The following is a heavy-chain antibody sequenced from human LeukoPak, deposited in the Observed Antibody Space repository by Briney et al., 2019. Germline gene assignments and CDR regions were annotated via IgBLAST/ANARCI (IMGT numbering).Heavy chain of an antibody. V-gene: IGHV4-39*07. CDR3: ARGRYYDFWSGFAYYFDY. J-gene: IGHJ4*02. Sequence: SETLSLTCTVSGGSIRSSYYYWGWIRQPPGKGLEWIGEINHSGSTNYNPSLKSRVTISVDTSKNQFSLKLSSVTAADTAVYYCARGRYYDFWSGFAYYFDYWGQGTLVTVSS. CDR2: INHSGST. CDR1: GGSIRSSYYY. D-gene: IGHD3-3*01.